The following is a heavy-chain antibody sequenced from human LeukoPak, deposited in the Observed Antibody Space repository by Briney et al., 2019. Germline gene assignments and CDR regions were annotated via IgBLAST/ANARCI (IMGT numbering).Heavy chain of an antibody. D-gene: IGHD3-22*01. CDR2: IYYSGST. CDR3: ARRANSGFDAFDI. V-gene: IGHV4-59*01. Sequence: SETLSLTGTVSGGSISSYYWSWIRQPPGKGLEWIGYIYYSGSTNYNPSLKSRVTISVDTSKNQFSLKLSSVTAAGTAVYYCARRANSGFDAFDIWGQGTMVTVSS. CDR1: GGSISSYY. J-gene: IGHJ3*02.